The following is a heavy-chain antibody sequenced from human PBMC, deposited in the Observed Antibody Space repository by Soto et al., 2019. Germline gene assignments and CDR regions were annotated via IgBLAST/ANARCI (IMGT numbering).Heavy chain of an antibody. J-gene: IGHJ3*02. CDR1: GGTVSSYA. CDR3: ARLERGYSGYVSSAFDI. Sequence: SVKVSCKASGGTVSSYAISWVRQAPGQGLEWMGGIIPIFGTANYAQKFQGRVTITADASTSTAYMELSSLRSEDTAVYYCARLERGYSGYVSSAFDIWGQGTMVTVSS. CDR2: IIPIFGTA. V-gene: IGHV1-69*13. D-gene: IGHD5-12*01.